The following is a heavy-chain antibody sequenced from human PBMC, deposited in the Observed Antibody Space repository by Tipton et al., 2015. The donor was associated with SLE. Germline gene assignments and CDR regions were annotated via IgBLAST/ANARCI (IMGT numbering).Heavy chain of an antibody. V-gene: IGHV4-34*01. J-gene: IGHJ2*01. D-gene: IGHD1/OR15-1a*01. CDR1: GGSFSGYY. CDR3: ARVPLGQRQTGYWYFDL. Sequence: TLSLTCAVHGGSFSGYYWTWIRQPPGKGLEWIGEINHSGNTNFNSSLKSRVTISVDTSRNQFSLKLTSVTAADTAVYFCARVPLGQRQTGYWYFDLWGRGTLVTVSS. CDR2: INHSGNT.